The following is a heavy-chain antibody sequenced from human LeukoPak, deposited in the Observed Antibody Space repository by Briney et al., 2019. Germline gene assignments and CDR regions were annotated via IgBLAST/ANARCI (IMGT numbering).Heavy chain of an antibody. CDR2: IYHSGST. J-gene: IGHJ4*02. CDR1: GGSISSGGYY. CDR3: ARALLWFGELLV. V-gene: IGHV4-30-2*01. D-gene: IGHD3-10*01. Sequence: PSETLSLTCTVSGGSISSGGYYWSWIRQPPGKGLEWIGYIYHSGSTYYNPSLKSRVTISVDRSKNQFSLKLSSVTAADTAVYYCARALLWFGELLVWGQGTLVTVSS.